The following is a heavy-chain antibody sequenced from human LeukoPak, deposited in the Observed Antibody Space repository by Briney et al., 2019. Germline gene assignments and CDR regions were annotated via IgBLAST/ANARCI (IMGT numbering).Heavy chain of an antibody. J-gene: IGHJ4*02. CDR3: ARDNEDGITSY. CDR1: GFTFRSYE. D-gene: IGHD1-14*01. V-gene: IGHV3-21*01. CDR2: ISSSSSYI. Sequence: GGTLRLSCAASGFTFRSYEMNWVRQAQGKGLEWVSSISSSSSYIYYADSVKGRFTISRDNAKNSLYLQMNSLRAEDTAVYYCARDNEDGITSYWGQGTLVTVSS.